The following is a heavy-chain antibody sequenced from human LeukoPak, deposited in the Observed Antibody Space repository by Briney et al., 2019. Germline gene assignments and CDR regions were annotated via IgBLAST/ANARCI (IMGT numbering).Heavy chain of an antibody. J-gene: IGHJ4*02. CDR2: IVGSGGST. V-gene: IGHV3-23*01. CDR3: AKPKSGSYPGYYFDY. Sequence: GGSLRLSCAASGFTFSSYAMSWIRQAPGKGLEWVSAIVGSGGSTYYADSVKGRFTIYRDNSKNTLYLQMASLRAEDTAVYYCAKPKSGSYPGYYFDYWGQGTLVTVSS. D-gene: IGHD1-26*01. CDR1: GFTFSSYA.